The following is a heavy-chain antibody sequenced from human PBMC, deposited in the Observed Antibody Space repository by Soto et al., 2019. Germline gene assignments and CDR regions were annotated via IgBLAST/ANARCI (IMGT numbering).Heavy chain of an antibody. D-gene: IGHD3-3*01. CDR3: ARGSFHYDFWSGYPPPYYFDY. J-gene: IGHJ4*02. Sequence: ASVKVSCKASGYTFTSDAMHWVRQAPGQRLEWMGWINAGNGNTKYSQKFQGRVTITRDTSASTAYMELSSLRSEDTAVYYCARGSFHYDFWSGYPPPYYFDYWGQGTLVTVSS. V-gene: IGHV1-3*01. CDR1: GYTFTSDA. CDR2: INAGNGNT.